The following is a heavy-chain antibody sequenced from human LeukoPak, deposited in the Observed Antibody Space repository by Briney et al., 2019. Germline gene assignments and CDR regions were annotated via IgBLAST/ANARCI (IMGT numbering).Heavy chain of an antibody. Sequence: GGSLRLSCAASGFTFSDYTMNWVRQAPGKGLEWLSYITRSSSPIYYADSVKGRFTTSRDNAKNSLYLQMNSLRAEDTAVYYCARDNAGYDYWGQGTLVTVSS. J-gene: IGHJ4*02. CDR2: ITRSSSPI. D-gene: IGHD5-12*01. V-gene: IGHV3-48*01. CDR3: ARDNAGYDY. CDR1: GFTFSDYT.